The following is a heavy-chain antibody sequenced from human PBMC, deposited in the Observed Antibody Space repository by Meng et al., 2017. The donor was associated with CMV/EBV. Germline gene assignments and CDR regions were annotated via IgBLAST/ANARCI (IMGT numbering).Heavy chain of an antibody. J-gene: IGHJ4*02. Sequence: QIPMKGSGPRMVKPTPTLTLTCIFPVFSLCTSGVGGGWIRQPPGKALEWLALSYWDDDKRYSPSLKSRLTITKDTSKNQVVLTMTNMDPVDTATYYCAHRGSYGYHGYWGQGTLVTVSS. CDR1: VFSLCTSGVG. CDR2: SYWDDDK. V-gene: IGHV2-5*02. CDR3: AHRGSYGYHGY. D-gene: IGHD5-18*01.